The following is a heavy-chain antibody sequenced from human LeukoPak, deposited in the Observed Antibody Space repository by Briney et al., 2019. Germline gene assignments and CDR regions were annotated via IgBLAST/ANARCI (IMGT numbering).Heavy chain of an antibody. CDR3: AGHAAIYDILTGYFPQPGADP. Sequence: PSETLSLTCTVSGGSISSGGYYWSWIRQHPRKGLEWIGYIYYSGSTYYNPSLKSRVTISVDTSKNQSSLKLSSVTAADTAVYYCAGHAAIYDILTGYFPQPGADPWGQGTLVTVSS. V-gene: IGHV4-31*03. CDR1: GGSISSGGYY. CDR2: IYYSGST. D-gene: IGHD3-9*01. J-gene: IGHJ5*02.